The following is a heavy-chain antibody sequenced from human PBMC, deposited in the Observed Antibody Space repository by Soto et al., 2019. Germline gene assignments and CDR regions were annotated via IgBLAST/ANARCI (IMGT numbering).Heavy chain of an antibody. Sequence: PEGSLRLSCTASGFTFGDYAMSWFRQAPGKGLEWVGFIRSKAYGGTTEYAASVKGRFTISRDDSKSIAYLQMNSLKTEDTAVYYCTRDTPVPSPYYYYGTDVWGPGTMHTVS. D-gene: IGHD2-2*01. CDR1: GFTFGDYA. CDR3: TRDTPVPSPYYYYGTDV. CDR2: IRSKAYGGTT. J-gene: IGHJ6*02. V-gene: IGHV3-49*03.